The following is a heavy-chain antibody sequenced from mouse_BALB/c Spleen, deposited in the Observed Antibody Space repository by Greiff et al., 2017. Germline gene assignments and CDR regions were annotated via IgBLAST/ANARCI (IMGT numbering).Heavy chain of an antibody. J-gene: IGHJ3*01. V-gene: IGHV14-3*02. CDR2: IDPANGNT. Sequence: EVQLQQPGAELVKPGASVKLSCTASGFNIKDTYMHWVKQRPEQGLEWIGRIDPANGNTKYDPKFQGKATITADTSSNTAYLQLSSLTSEDTAVYYCASDSSGYAWFAYWGQGTLVTVSA. D-gene: IGHD3-2*01. CDR1: GFNIKDTY. CDR3: ASDSSGYAWFAY.